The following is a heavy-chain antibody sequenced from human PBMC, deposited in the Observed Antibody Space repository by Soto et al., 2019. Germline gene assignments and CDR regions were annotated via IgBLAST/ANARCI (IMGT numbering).Heavy chain of an antibody. CDR1: GFAFEDYG. D-gene: IGHD3-22*01. Sequence: SLRLSCAASGFAFEDYGMQWVRQAPGKGLEWVSGIIWNGGSTDYAGSVKGRVSISRDNSKNTLYLQMDRLRAEDTAVYYCAKGGSNDYSPLDFCGQGTPVTVSS. J-gene: IGHJ4*02. CDR3: AKGGSNDYSPLDF. CDR2: IIWNGGST. V-gene: IGHV3-20*04.